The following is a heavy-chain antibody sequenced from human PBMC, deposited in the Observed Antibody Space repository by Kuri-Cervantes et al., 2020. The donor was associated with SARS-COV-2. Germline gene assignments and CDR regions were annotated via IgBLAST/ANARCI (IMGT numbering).Heavy chain of an antibody. V-gene: IGHV3-9*01. CDR2: ISWNSGSI. J-gene: IGHJ4*02. CDR3: VRVGDGFDY. D-gene: IGHD2-21*01. CDR1: GFTFSNHY. Sequence: GGSLRLSCAASGFTFSNHYTSWVRQAPGKGLEWVSGISWNSGSIGYADSVKGRFTISRDNAKNSLYLQMNSLRAEDTALYYCVRVGDGFDYWGQGTLVTGSS.